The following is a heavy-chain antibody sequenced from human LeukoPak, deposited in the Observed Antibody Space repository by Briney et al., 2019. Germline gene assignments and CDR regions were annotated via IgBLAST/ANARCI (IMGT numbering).Heavy chain of an antibody. CDR2: ISVSGGST. J-gene: IGHJ4*02. CDR3: AKARRDLLRFLEWAQGPLYFDY. D-gene: IGHD3-3*01. V-gene: IGHV3-23*01. Sequence: GGSLRLSCAASGFTFSSYAMSWVRQAPGKGLKWVSAISVSGGSTYYADSVKGRFTISRDNSKNTLYLQMNSLRAEDTAVYYCAKARRDLLRFLEWAQGPLYFDYWGQGTLVTVSS. CDR1: GFTFSSYA.